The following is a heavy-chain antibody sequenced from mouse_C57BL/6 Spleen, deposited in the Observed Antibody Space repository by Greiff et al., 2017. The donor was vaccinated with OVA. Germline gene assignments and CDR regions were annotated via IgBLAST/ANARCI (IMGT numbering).Heavy chain of an antibody. Sequence: EVKLVESGGGLVQPKGSLKLSCAASGFSFNTYAMNWVRQAPGKGLEWVARIRSKSNNYATYYADSVKDRFTISRDDSESMLYLQMNNLKTEDTAMYYCVRHEGAYAMDYWGQGTSVTVSS. CDR2: IRSKSNNYAT. CDR1: GFSFNTYA. CDR3: VRHEGAYAMDY. V-gene: IGHV10-1*01. J-gene: IGHJ4*01.